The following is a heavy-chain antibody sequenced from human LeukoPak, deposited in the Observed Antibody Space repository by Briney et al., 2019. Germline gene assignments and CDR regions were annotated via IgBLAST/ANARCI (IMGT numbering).Heavy chain of an antibody. CDR3: ASEKPGIDAFDI. Sequence: GGSLRLSCAASGFTFSSYAMSWVRQAPGKGLEWVSSISSSSSYIYYADSVKGRFTISRDNAKNSLYLQMNSLRAEDTAVYYCASEKPGIDAFDIWGQGTMVTVSS. CDR1: GFTFSSYA. J-gene: IGHJ3*02. D-gene: IGHD1-14*01. V-gene: IGHV3-21*01. CDR2: ISSSSSYI.